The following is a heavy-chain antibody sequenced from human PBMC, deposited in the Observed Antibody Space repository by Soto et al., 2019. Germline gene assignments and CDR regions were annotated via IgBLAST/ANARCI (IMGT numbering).Heavy chain of an antibody. V-gene: IGHV1-2*02. CDR3: ARDGTLYDSRGYYYLY. CDR2: INAHSGGT. Sequence: ASVKVSCKASGFSFTGYYIHWLRQAPGQGLEWMGWINAHSGGTEYAQKFQGRVTLTRDTSIATAYPTLTSLISEDTAVYYCARDGTLYDSRGYYYLYWGQGTRVTVSS. D-gene: IGHD3-22*01. CDR1: GFSFTGYY. J-gene: IGHJ4*02.